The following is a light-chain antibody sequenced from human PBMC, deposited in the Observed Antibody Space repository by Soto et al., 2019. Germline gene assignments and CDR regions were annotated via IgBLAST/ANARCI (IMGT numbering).Light chain of an antibody. V-gene: IGKV3-20*01. Sequence: EIVLTQSPGTLSLSPWERAILSCRASQSLSSSFLAWYQQKPGQAPRLLIYSSSNRATGIPDRFSGGGSGTDFTLTISRLEPADFAVYYCQQYGRSPLTFGGGTKVDI. CDR1: QSLSSSF. CDR3: QQYGRSPLT. J-gene: IGKJ4*01. CDR2: SSS.